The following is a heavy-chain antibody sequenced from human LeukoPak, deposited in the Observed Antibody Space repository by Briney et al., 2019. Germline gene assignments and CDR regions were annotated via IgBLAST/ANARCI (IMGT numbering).Heavy chain of an antibody. V-gene: IGHV3-23*01. Sequence: QPGGSLRLSCAASGFTFSSYAMSWVRQAPGKGLEWVSAISGSGGSTYYADSVKGRFTISRDNSKNTLYLQMNSLRAEDTAVYYCAKMVPAVRWDYYYYYGMDVWGQGTTVTVSS. J-gene: IGHJ6*02. CDR3: AKMVPAVRWDYYYYYGMDV. CDR1: GFTFSSYA. CDR2: ISGSGGST. D-gene: IGHD2-2*01.